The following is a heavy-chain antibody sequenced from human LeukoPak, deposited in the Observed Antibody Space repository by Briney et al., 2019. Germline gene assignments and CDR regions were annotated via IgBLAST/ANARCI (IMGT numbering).Heavy chain of an antibody. D-gene: IGHD3-10*01. CDR1: GFTFSSYA. Sequence: GGSLRLSCAASGFTFSSYAMSWVRQAPGKGLEGVSGISGSGDSTYDADSVKGRFTISRDNSKNTLNLQMNSLRAEDTAVYFCAKLRSTMIRGVIDCWGQGTLVTVSS. V-gene: IGHV3-23*01. CDR3: AKLRSTMIRGVIDC. J-gene: IGHJ4*02. CDR2: ISGSGDST.